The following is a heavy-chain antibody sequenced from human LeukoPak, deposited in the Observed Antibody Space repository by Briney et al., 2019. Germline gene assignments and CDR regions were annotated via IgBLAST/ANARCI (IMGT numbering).Heavy chain of an antibody. Sequence: SETLSLTCAVSGGSISSGGYSWSWIRQPPGKGLEWIGYIYHSGSTYYNPSLKSRVTISVDRSKNQFSLKLSSVTAADTAVYYCARLVAATGNFDYWGQGTLVAVSS. CDR1: GGSISSGGYS. CDR3: ARLVAATGNFDY. V-gene: IGHV4-30-2*01. J-gene: IGHJ4*02. CDR2: IYHSGST. D-gene: IGHD6-13*01.